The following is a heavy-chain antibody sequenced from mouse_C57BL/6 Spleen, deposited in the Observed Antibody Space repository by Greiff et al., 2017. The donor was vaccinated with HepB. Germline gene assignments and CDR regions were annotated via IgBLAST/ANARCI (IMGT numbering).Heavy chain of an antibody. J-gene: IGHJ4*01. CDR2: IDPENGDT. CDR1: GFNIKDDY. D-gene: IGHD2-5*01. CDR3: TTWGSNYPYAMDY. Sequence: EVQGVESGAELVRPGASVKLSCTASGFNIKDDYMHWVKQRPEQGLEWIGWIDPENGDTEYASKFQGKATITADTSSNTAYLQLSSLTSEDTAVYYCTTWGSNYPYAMDYWGQGTSVTVSS. V-gene: IGHV14-4*01.